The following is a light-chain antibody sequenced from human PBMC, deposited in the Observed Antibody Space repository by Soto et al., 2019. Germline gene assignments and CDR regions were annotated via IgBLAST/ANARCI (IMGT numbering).Light chain of an antibody. CDR2: STD. V-gene: IGLV1-47*01. CDR3: SAWDNSLNGYV. J-gene: IGLJ1*01. CDR1: SSNIGDNP. Sequence: QSVLTQPPSASGTPGQRVTISCSGGSSNIGDNPVFWYQQLPGTAPKVLIYSTDKRPSGVPDRFSGSKSGTSASLAISGLRSEDEADYYCSAWDNSLNGYVFGPGTKLTVL.